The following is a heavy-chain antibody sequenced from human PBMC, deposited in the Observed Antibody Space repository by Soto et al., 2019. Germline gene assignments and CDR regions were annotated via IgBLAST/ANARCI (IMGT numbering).Heavy chain of an antibody. CDR3: ARFWYSSGWPYFDY. CDR1: GFTFSSYW. CDR2: IKQDGSEK. D-gene: IGHD6-19*01. J-gene: IGHJ4*02. V-gene: IGHV3-7*03. Sequence: PGGSLRLSCAASGFTFSSYWMSWVRQAPGKGLEWVANIKQDGSEKYYVDSVKGRFTISRDNAKNSLYLQMNSLRAEDTAVYYCARFWYSSGWPYFDYWGQGTLVTVSS.